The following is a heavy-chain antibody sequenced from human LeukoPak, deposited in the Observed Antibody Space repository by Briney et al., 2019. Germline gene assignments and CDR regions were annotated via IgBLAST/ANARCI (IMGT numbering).Heavy chain of an antibody. V-gene: IGHV4-39*01. D-gene: IGHD6-6*01. J-gene: IGHJ3*02. CDR2: IYYSGST. Sequence: PSETLSLTCTVSGGSISSSSYYWGWIPQPPGKXXXXXGSIYYSGSTYYNPSLKSRVTISVDTSKNQFSLKLSSVTAADTAVYYCARQRIVARPHSAFDIWGQGTMATVSS. CDR3: ARQRIVARPHSAFDI. CDR1: GGSISSSSYY.